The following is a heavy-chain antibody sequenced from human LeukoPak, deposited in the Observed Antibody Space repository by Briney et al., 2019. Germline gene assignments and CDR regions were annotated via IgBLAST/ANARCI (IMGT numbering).Heavy chain of an antibody. CDR3: TRVQAGRSGLMDV. J-gene: IGHJ6*02. Sequence: GGSLRLSCAASGFTLSGYWMHWVRQVPGKGLVWVPRIDANGGGTTYADSVKGRFAISRDNAKNTLYLQMSSLRIEDTAVYYCTRVQAGRSGLMDVWGRGTTVTVSS. D-gene: IGHD2-8*02. CDR1: GFTLSGYW. CDR2: IDANGGGT. V-gene: IGHV3-74*01.